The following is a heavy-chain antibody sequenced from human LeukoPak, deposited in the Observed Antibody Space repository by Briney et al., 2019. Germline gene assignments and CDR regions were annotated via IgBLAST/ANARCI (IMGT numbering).Heavy chain of an antibody. CDR3: ATQSYGLFAY. V-gene: IGHV3-48*04. CDR1: GFTFSSYS. D-gene: IGHD4-17*01. Sequence: GGSLRLSCAASGFTFSSYSMNWVRQAPGKGLEWVSYISSSGSTIYYADSVKGRFTISRDNAKNSLYLQMNSLRAEDTAVYYCATQSYGLFAYWGQGTLVTVSS. CDR2: ISSSGSTI. J-gene: IGHJ4*02.